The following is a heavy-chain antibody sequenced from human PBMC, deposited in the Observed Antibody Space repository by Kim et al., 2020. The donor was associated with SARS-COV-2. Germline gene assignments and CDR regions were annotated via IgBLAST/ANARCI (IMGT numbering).Heavy chain of an antibody. Sequence: KGGFTISRDNSRNTLDLQMNSLRAEDTAVYYCARDRGYYGSGSYAAEIDYWGQGTLVTVSS. J-gene: IGHJ4*02. D-gene: IGHD3-10*01. V-gene: IGHV3-30*07. CDR3: ARDRGYYGSGSYAAEIDY.